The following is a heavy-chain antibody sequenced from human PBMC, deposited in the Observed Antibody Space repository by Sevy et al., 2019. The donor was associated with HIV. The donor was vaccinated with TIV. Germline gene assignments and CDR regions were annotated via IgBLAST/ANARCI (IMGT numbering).Heavy chain of an antibody. CDR1: GYTLTKLS. J-gene: IGHJ5*02. Sequence: ASVKVSCKVSGYTLTKLSIHWVRQAPGKGLEWLGDFDPQDDEIIYAQRFQGRLTMTEDTSTETAYMELSSLTSEDTAVYYCATVGLRYYSGSSSYQADWFDPWGQGTLVTVSS. CDR2: FDPQDDEI. CDR3: ATVGLRYYSGSSSYQADWFDP. D-gene: IGHD2-15*01. V-gene: IGHV1-24*01.